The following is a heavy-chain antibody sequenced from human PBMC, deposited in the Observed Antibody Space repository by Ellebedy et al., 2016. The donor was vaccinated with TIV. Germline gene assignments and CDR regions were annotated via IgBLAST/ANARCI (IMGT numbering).Heavy chain of an antibody. V-gene: IGHV3-11*01. J-gene: IGHJ4*02. D-gene: IGHD1-7*01. CDR1: GFTFSDYY. Sequence: GESLKISCAASGFTFSDYYMSWIRQAPGQGLEWVSYISTTGYTIYYADYVKGRFTIARDNAENSLFLQMNSLRAEDTAGYYCARAKRTGITGGFYFDYWGQGALVTVSS. CDR3: ARAKRTGITGGFYFDY. CDR2: ISTTGYTI.